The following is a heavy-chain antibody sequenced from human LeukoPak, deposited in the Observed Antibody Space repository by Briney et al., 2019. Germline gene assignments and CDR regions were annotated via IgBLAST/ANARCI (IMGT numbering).Heavy chain of an antibody. Sequence: SETLSLTCTVSGGSISSYYWSWIRQPAGKGLEWIGRIYTSGSTNYNPSLKSRVTMSVDTSKNQFSLKLSSVTAADTAVYYCASDRIEVDAFDIWGQGTMVTVSS. V-gene: IGHV4-4*07. CDR2: IYTSGST. J-gene: IGHJ3*02. D-gene: IGHD2-15*01. CDR3: ASDRIEVDAFDI. CDR1: GGSISSYY.